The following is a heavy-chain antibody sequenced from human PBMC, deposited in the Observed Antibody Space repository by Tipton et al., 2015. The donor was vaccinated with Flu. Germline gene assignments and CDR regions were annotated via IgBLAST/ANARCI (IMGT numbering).Heavy chain of an antibody. CDR1: GGSMSSFY. CDR3: ERGSGSVTDVSFYF. D-gene: IGHD2-21*02. CDR2: MYVSGST. J-gene: IGHJ4*02. V-gene: IGHV4-4*07. Sequence: TLSLTCTVPGGSMSSFYWTWIRQPAGKGLERIGRMYVSGSTKYYPSLKSRVTMSVDTSKNQFSLKLSSVTAADTAVYYCERGSGSVTDVSFYFWGQGTLVTVSS.